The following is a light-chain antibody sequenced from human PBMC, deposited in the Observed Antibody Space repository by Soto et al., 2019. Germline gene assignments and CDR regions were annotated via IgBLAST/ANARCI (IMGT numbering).Light chain of an antibody. V-gene: IGLV2-8*01. J-gene: IGLJ1*01. CDR1: SRDIGGYNY. Sequence: QSALTQPPSASGSPGQSVTISCTGTSRDIGGYNYVSWYQQHPGKAPKLLIYEFTKRPSGVPDRFSGSKSGNTASLTVSGLQADDEADYFCCSNAGSHSYFFGTGTKVTVL. CDR2: EFT. CDR3: CSNAGSHSYF.